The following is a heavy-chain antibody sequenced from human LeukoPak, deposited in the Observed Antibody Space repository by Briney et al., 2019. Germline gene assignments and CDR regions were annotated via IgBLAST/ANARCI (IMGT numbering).Heavy chain of an antibody. Sequence: SETLSLTCTVSGGSISSGDYYWSWIRQPPGKGLESIGYIYYSGSTYYNPSLKSRVTISVDTSNNQFSLKLSSVTAADTAVYYCASTTIFGVVTVDNWFDPWGQGPLVTVSS. CDR2: IYYSGST. CDR3: ASTTIFGVVTVDNWFDP. V-gene: IGHV4-30-4*08. J-gene: IGHJ5*02. D-gene: IGHD3-3*01. CDR1: GGSISSGDYY.